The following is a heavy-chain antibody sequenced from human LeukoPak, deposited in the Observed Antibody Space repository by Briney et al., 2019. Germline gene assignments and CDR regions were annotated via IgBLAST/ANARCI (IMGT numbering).Heavy chain of an antibody. CDR2: IYSGGST. CDR3: ARTHSGSYLSFDY. J-gene: IGHJ4*02. V-gene: IGHV3-53*01. CDR1: GFTVSSDY. Sequence: GGSLRLSCAASGFTVSSDYMSWVRQAPGKGLEWVSVIYSGGSTYYADSVKGRFTISRDNSKNTLYLQMNGLRAEDTAVYYCARTHSGSYLSFDYWGQGTLVTVSS. D-gene: IGHD1-26*01.